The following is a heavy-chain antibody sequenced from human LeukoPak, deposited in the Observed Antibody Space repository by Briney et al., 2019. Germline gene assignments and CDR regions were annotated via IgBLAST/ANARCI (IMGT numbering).Heavy chain of an antibody. Sequence: PGRSLRLSCAASGFTLSSYGMHWVRQAPGKGLEWVAVIWYDGSNKYYADSVKGRFTISRDNSKNTLYLQMNSLRAEDTAVYYCARDPQFADYDSSGLDYWGQGTLVTVSS. CDR1: GFTLSSYG. CDR3: ARDPQFADYDSSGLDY. CDR2: IWYDGSNK. V-gene: IGHV3-33*01. J-gene: IGHJ4*02. D-gene: IGHD3-22*01.